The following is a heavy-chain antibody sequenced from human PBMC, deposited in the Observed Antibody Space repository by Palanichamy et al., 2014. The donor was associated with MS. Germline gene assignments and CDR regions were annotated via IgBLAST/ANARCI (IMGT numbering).Heavy chain of an antibody. CDR2: SYAGDRT. V-gene: IGHV3-53*01. CDR3: AKTSDYRFHS. J-gene: IGHJ4*02. CDR1: DFSVSYTP. D-gene: IGHD2-2*01. Sequence: EVQVVESGGGLIQPGGSLRLSCTASDFSVSYTPMSWVRQAPGKGLEWVSISYAGDRTYYADPVKGRLTISRDNSKSTLYLLMSSLRAEDSAIYYCAKTSDYRFHSWGQGTLVTVSS.